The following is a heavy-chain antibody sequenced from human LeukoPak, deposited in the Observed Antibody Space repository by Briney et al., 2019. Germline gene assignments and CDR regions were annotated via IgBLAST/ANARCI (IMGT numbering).Heavy chain of an antibody. CDR3: ARGPYKYYFDY. CDR1: GFIFSSYS. D-gene: IGHD5-24*01. Sequence: GSLRLSCAASGFIFSSYSMDWVRQPPGKGLEWIASIFHTGNTFYNPSLKSRVTISVDTSKNQFSLKLSSVTAADTAVYYCARGPYKYYFDYWGQGTLVTVSS. CDR2: IFHTGNT. V-gene: IGHV4-38-2*01. J-gene: IGHJ4*02.